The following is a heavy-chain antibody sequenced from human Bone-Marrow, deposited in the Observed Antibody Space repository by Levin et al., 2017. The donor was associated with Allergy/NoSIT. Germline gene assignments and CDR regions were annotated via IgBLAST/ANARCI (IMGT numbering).Heavy chain of an antibody. CDR2: IKSETDGGTI. V-gene: IGHV3-15*01. CDR1: GFIFTNVW. J-gene: IGHJ4*02. D-gene: IGHD2-21*01. Sequence: GGSLRLSCAASGFIFTNVWMTWVRQAPGKGLEWVGRIKSETDGGTIDYAAPVKGRFTISRDDSRSTLYLQMNSLKTEDTAVYYCTTEVWARSIRDDYWGQGTLVTVSS. CDR3: TTEVWARSIRDDY.